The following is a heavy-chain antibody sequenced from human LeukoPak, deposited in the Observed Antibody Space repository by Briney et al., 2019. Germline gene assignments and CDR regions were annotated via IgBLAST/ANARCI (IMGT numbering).Heavy chain of an antibody. CDR3: ARETSQKGAHYMDV. Sequence: SETLSLTCTVSGGSISSYHWSWIRQPPGKGLEWIGYIYYSGSTNYNPSLKSRVTISVDTSKNQFSLKLRSVTAADTAVYYCARETSQKGAHYMDVWGKGTTVTISS. CDR1: GGSISSYH. CDR2: IYYSGST. J-gene: IGHJ6*03. V-gene: IGHV4-59*01. D-gene: IGHD3-16*01.